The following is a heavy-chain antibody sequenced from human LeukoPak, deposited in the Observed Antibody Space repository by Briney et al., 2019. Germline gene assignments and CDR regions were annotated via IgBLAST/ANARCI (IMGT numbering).Heavy chain of an antibody. CDR3: ARDRPGAYCSSTSCYKADAFDI. J-gene: IGHJ3*02. Sequence: SETLSLTCTVSGGSISSGDYYWSWIRQPPGKGLEWIGYIYYSGSTYYVPSLKSRVTISVDTSKNQFSLKLSSVTAADTAVYYCARDRPGAYCSSTSCYKADAFDIWGQGTMVTVSS. D-gene: IGHD2-2*02. V-gene: IGHV4-30-4*08. CDR2: IYYSGST. CDR1: GGSISSGDYY.